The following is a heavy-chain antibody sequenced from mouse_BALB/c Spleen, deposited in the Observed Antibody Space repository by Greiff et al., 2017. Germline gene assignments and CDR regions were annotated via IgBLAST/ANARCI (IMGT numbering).Heavy chain of an antibody. CDR3: ARGTTVVATYPYYFDY. Sequence: QVQLQQPGAELVKPGASVKLSCKASGYTFTSYWMHWVKQRPGQGLEWIGEIDPSDSYTNYNQKFKGKATLTVDKSSSTAYMQLSSLTSEDSAVYYCARGTTVVATYPYYFDYWGQGTTLTVSS. CDR1: GYTFTSYW. V-gene: IGHV1-69*02. D-gene: IGHD1-1*01. J-gene: IGHJ2*01. CDR2: IDPSDSYT.